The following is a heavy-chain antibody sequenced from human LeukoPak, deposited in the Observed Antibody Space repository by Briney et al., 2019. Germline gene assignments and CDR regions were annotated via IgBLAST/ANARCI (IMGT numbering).Heavy chain of an antibody. D-gene: IGHD3-10*01. V-gene: IGHV3-48*03. CDR1: GFTFSNNE. J-gene: IGHJ4*02. CDR2: MSRGGNTI. CDR3: ASGRTEATYGSGSYFPFDY. Sequence: PGGSLRLSCAASGFTFSNNEMNWVRQAPGKGLEWVSYMSRGGNTIYYSDSVKGRFTISRDNAKNSLYLQMNSLRAEDTAVYYCASGRTEATYGSGSYFPFDYWGQGTLVTVSS.